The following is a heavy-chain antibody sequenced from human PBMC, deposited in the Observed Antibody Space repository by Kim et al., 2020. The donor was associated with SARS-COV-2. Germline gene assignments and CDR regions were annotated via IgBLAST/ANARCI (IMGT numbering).Heavy chain of an antibody. D-gene: IGHD4-17*01. V-gene: IGHV3-33*07. J-gene: IGHJ6*02. CDR1: GFTFSSHG. CDR2: IWYDGRKK. Sequence: GGSLRLSCAASGFTFSSHGMYWVRQGPGKGLEWVAIIWYDGRKKYYADSVKGRFTISRDNSKNTLYVQMDSLRVEDTAMYYCARSGERVGMDVWGQGTTV. CDR3: ARSGERVGMDV.